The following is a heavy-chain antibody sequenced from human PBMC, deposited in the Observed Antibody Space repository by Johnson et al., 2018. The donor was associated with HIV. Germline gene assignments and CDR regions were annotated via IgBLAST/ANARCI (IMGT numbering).Heavy chain of an antibody. J-gene: IGHJ3*02. CDR2: ISYDGSNK. V-gene: IGHV3-30-3*01. CDR1: GFTFSSYA. Sequence: QMLLVESGGGVVQPGRSLRLSCAASGFTFSSYAMHWVRQAPGKGLEWVAVISYDGSNKYYADSVKGRFTISRDNSKNTVYLQMNSLRAEDTAVYYCAREVRGPRGGFDIWGQGTMVTFSS. D-gene: IGHD3-10*01. CDR3: AREVRGPRGGFDI.